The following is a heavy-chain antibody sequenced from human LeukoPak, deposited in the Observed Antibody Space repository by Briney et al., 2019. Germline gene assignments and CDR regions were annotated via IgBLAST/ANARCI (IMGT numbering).Heavy chain of an antibody. CDR1: GFTFGDYA. Sequence: GGSLRLSCTASGFTFGDYAMTWVRQAPGKGLEWVGFIRSKIYGGTPEYAASVKGRFTISRDDSKGVAYLQMSSLKTEDTAVYYCTRDQTPYYWGQGTLVTVSS. CDR3: TRDQTPYY. J-gene: IGHJ4*02. CDR2: IRSKIYGGTP. V-gene: IGHV3-49*04.